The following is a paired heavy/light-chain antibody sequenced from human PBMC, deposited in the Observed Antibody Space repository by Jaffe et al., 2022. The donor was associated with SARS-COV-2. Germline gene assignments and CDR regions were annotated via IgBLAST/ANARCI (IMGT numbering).Heavy chain of an antibody. CDR2: ISYDGSNK. CDR1: GFTFSSYG. Sequence: QVQLVESGGGVVQPGRSLRLSCAASGFTFSSYGMHWVRQAPGKGLEWVAVISYDGSNKYYADSVKGRFTISRDNSKNTLYLQMNSLRAEDTAVYYCAKDLIAAAGTIYYGMDVWGQGTTVTVSS. J-gene: IGHJ6*02. CDR3: AKDLIAAAGTIYYGMDV. D-gene: IGHD6-13*01. V-gene: IGHV3-30*18.
Light chain of an antibody. J-gene: IGKJ3*01. Sequence: DIQMTQSPSSLSASVGDRVTITCRASQSISSYLNWYQQKPGKAPKLLIYAASSLQSGVPSRFSGSGSGTDFTLTISSLQPEDFATYYCQQSYSTPPPTFGPGTKVDIK. V-gene: IGKV1-39*01. CDR3: QQSYSTPPPT. CDR1: QSISSY. CDR2: AAS.